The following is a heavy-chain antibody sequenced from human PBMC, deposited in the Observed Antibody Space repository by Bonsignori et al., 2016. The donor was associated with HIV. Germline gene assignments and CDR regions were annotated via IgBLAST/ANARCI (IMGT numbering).Heavy chain of an antibody. CDR3: ARDFSGTSDN. D-gene: IGHD1-26*01. V-gene: IGHV1-2*02. J-gene: IGHJ4*02. CDR2: INPNSGAT. Sequence: WVRQAPGQGLEWVGWINPNSGATNYAQKFQGRVTMTRDTSINTAYMELSRLRSDDTAVYFCARDFSGTSDNWGQGTLVTVSS.